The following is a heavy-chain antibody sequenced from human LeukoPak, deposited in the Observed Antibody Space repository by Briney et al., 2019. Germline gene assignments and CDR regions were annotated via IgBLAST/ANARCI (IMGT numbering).Heavy chain of an antibody. CDR1: GYTFTGYY. Sequence: GASVKVSCKASGYTFTGYYMHWVRQAPGQGLEWMGWINPNSGGTNYAQKFQGRVTMTRDTSISTAYMELSRLRSDDTAVYYCARVAKWLVLYFGGYFDYWGQGTLVTVSS. D-gene: IGHD6-19*01. CDR2: INPNSGGT. J-gene: IGHJ4*02. V-gene: IGHV1-2*02. CDR3: ARVAKWLVLYFGGYFDY.